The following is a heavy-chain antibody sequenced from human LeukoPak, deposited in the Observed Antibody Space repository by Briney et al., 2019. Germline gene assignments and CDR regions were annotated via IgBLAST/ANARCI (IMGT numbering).Heavy chain of an antibody. J-gene: IGHJ4*02. D-gene: IGHD3-10*01. CDR1: GFSFTSHW. CDR3: ARHIAPMVLFDY. Sequence: GESLKISCKGSGFSFTSHWIHWVRQMPGKGLEGMGMIYPRDSDTRFSPSFQGQVTISADKSISTAYLQWSSLKASDTAMYYCARHIAPMVLFDYWGQGTLVTVSS. CDR2: IYPRDSDT. V-gene: IGHV5-51*01.